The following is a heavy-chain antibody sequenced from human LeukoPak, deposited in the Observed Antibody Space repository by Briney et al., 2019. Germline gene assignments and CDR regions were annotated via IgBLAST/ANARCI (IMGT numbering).Heavy chain of an antibody. V-gene: IGHV3-53*01. D-gene: IGHD3-10*01. Sequence: GGSLRLSCAASGFTVSSNYMSWVRLAPGKGLEWVSVIYSGGSTYYADSVKGRFTISRDNSKNTLYLQMNSLRAEDTAVYYCARALWFGGYYFDYWGQGTLVTVSS. CDR2: IYSGGST. J-gene: IGHJ4*02. CDR3: ARALWFGGYYFDY. CDR1: GFTVSSNY.